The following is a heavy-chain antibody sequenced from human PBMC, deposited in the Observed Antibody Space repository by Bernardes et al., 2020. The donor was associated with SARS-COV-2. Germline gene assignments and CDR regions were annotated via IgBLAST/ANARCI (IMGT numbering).Heavy chain of an antibody. CDR2: IDPVNGNA. CDR1: GYTFTSYI. CDR3: ALLLISGSEFDY. D-gene: IGHD1-26*01. V-gene: IGHV1-3*01. J-gene: IGHJ4*02. Sequence: ASVQVSCKASGYTFTSYILHWVRQAPGQSLAWMGWIDPVNGNAKYSQNFQGRVTITRDTSASTAYMELNSLRSEDTDMYYSALLLISGSEFDYWGQGTVVTVSS.